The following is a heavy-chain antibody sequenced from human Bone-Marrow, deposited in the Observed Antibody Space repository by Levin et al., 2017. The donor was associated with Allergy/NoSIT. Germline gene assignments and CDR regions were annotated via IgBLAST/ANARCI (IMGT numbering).Heavy chain of an antibody. CDR2: ISESGTT. Sequence: GGSLRLSCAASGFTFSSYAMTWVRQAPGRGLEWVSSISESGTTYYADSVKGRFTISSDSPKNTVSLQMNSLRADDTALYYCTKGRISAAGGIDCWGQGTLVTVSS. CDR3: TKGRISAAGGIDC. CDR1: GFTFSSYA. V-gene: IGHV3-23*01. J-gene: IGHJ4*02. D-gene: IGHD6-13*01.